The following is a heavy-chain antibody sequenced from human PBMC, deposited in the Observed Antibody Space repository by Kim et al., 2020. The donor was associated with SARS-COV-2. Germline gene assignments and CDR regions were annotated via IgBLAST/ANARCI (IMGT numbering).Heavy chain of an antibody. CDR2: T. D-gene: IGHD3-10*01. CDR3: ATDRGSGFDP. V-gene: IGHV3-53*01. Sequence: TYYADSVRGRFTSSRDRSKKTLYLQMNSLRAEDTAVYFCATDRGSGFDPWGPGTLVAVSS. J-gene: IGHJ5*02.